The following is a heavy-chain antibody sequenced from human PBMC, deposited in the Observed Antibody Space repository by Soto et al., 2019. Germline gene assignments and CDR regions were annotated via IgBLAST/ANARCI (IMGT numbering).Heavy chain of an antibody. CDR3: AKDSPGVPFDY. CDR2: IIGSGGRT. Sequence: GGSLRLSCAAAGFTFSSYSMSWVRQAPGKGLERVSLIIGSGGRTYYADSVKGRFTISRDNSKDTLYLHMNSLRAEDTAVYYCAKDSPGVPFDYWGRGTLVTVSS. CDR1: GFTFSSYS. D-gene: IGHD3-10*01. V-gene: IGHV3-23*01. J-gene: IGHJ4*02.